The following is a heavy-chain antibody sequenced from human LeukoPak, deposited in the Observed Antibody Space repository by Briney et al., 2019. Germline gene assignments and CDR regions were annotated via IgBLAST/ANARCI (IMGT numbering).Heavy chain of an antibody. D-gene: IGHD3-10*01. CDR2: IFYSGST. CDR3: ARAGSGSYYAGHYYYAMDV. Sequence: PETLSLTCTVSGGSISSSSYYWGWIRQPPGKGLEWIGRIFYSGSTYYNPSLKSRVTISVDTSKNQFSLKLSSVTAADTAVYYCARAGSGSYYAGHYYYAMDVWGQGTTVTVSS. J-gene: IGHJ6*02. CDR1: GGSISSSSYY. V-gene: IGHV4-39*01.